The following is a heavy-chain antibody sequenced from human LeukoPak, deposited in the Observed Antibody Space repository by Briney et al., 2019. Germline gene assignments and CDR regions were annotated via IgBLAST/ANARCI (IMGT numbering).Heavy chain of an antibody. CDR2: ISYDGSNK. CDR1: GFTFSSYG. V-gene: IGHV3-30*18. CDR3: AKGLTIFGVVIHALDY. Sequence: GRSLRLSCAASGFTFSSYGMHWVRQAPGKGLEWVAVISYDGSNKYYADSVKGRFTISRDNSKNTLYLQMNSLRAEDTAVYYCAKGLTIFGVVIHALDYWGQGTLVTVSS. D-gene: IGHD3-3*01. J-gene: IGHJ4*02.